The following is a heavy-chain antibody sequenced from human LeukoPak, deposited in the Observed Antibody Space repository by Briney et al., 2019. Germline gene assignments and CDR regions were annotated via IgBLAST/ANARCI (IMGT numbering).Heavy chain of an antibody. CDR3: ARGRTYYYDNSGYYYGINDAFDI. D-gene: IGHD3-22*01. J-gene: IGHJ3*02. CDR2: ISAYNGNT. CDR1: GYTFTSCG. V-gene: IGHV1-18*01. Sequence: ASVKVSCKASGYTFTSCGISWVRQAPGQGLEWMGWISAYNGNTNYAQKLQGRVTMTTDTSTSTAYMELRSLRSDDTAVYYCARGRTYYYDNSGYYYGINDAFDIWGQGTMVTVSS.